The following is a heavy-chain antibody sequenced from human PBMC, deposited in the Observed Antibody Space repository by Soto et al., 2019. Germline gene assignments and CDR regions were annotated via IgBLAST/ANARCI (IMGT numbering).Heavy chain of an antibody. V-gene: IGHV3-23*01. J-gene: IGHJ4*02. CDR1: GFTFSSYA. CDR2: ISGSGGST. Sequence: EVQLLESGGGLVQPGGSLRLSCAASGFTFSSYAMSWVRQAPGKGLEWVSAISGSGGSTYYADSVRGRFTISRDNSKNTLELQMNSLGAEDTAVYYCAKGGLQGAGSFAYWGQGTLVTVSS. D-gene: IGHD2-21*01. CDR3: AKGGLQGAGSFAY.